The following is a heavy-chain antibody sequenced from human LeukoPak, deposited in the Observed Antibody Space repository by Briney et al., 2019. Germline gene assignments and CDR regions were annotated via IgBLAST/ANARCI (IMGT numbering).Heavy chain of an antibody. CDR1: GFSFSSYG. CDR2: ISYDGNTI. Sequence: PGGSLRLSCAASGFSFSSYGMHWVRQAPGKGLEWLTVISYDGNTIYYADSVKGRFTISRDNSKNTLYLQTNSLRIEDTAVYYCAKDLSVVGAHDSFDVWGQGTVVTVSS. CDR3: AKDLSVVGAHDSFDV. V-gene: IGHV3-30*18. J-gene: IGHJ3*01. D-gene: IGHD1-26*01.